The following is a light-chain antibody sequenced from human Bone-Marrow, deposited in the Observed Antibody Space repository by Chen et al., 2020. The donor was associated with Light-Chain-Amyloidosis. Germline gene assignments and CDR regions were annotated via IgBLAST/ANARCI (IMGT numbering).Light chain of an antibody. J-gene: IGLJ3*02. CDR2: GNN. CDR1: SSNIGANFD. CDR3: QSYDSSLSGSRV. V-gene: IGLV1-40*01. Sequence: QSVLTQPPSVSGAPGQRVTISCTGSSSNIGANFDVHWYQQLPGTAPKLLIYGNNNRPSGVPDRFSGSESGTSASLAITGLQAEDEADYYGQSYDSSLSGSRVFGGGTKLTVL.